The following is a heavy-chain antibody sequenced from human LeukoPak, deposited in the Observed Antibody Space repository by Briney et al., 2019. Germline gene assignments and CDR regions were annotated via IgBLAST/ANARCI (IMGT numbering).Heavy chain of an antibody. Sequence: GESLKISCKGSGYSFSSYWIGWVRQMPGKGLEWMGIIYPGDSDIRYSPSFQGQVTISADKSISTAYLQWSSLKASDTAMYYCGRIPAAGSLKGSFDIWGQGTMVTVSS. J-gene: IGHJ3*02. CDR2: IYPGDSDI. V-gene: IGHV5-51*01. D-gene: IGHD6-13*01. CDR1: GYSFSSYW. CDR3: GRIPAAGSLKGSFDI.